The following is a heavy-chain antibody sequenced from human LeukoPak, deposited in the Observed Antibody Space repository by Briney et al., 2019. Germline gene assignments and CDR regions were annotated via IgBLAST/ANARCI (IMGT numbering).Heavy chain of an antibody. Sequence: SETLSLTCTVSGGSISSSSYYWGWIRQPPGKGLEWIGSIYYSGSTYYNPSLKSRVTISVDTSKNQFSLKLSSVTAADTAVYYCARDLLVYSSYYYDSSGYASPHYFDYWGQGTLVTVSS. CDR2: IYYSGST. V-gene: IGHV4-39*07. J-gene: IGHJ4*02. D-gene: IGHD3-22*01. CDR3: ARDLLVYSSYYYDSSGYASPHYFDY. CDR1: GGSISSSSYY.